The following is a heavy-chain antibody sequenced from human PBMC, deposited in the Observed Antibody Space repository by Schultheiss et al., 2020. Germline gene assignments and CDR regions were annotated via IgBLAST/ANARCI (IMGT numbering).Heavy chain of an antibody. Sequence: GESLKISCAASGFTFSDYYMSWIRQAPGKGLEWVSYISSSGSTIYYADSVKGRFTISRDNSKNTLYLQMNSLRAEDTAVYYCARDLWAFDIWGQGTMVTVSS. CDR3: ARDLWAFDI. D-gene: IGHD2-21*01. J-gene: IGHJ3*02. CDR2: ISSSGSTI. V-gene: IGHV3-11*04. CDR1: GFTFSDYY.